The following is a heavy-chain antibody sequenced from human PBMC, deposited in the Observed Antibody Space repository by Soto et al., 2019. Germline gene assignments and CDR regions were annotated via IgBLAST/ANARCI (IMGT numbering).Heavy chain of an antibody. CDR2: IFANGHT. V-gene: IGHV4-4*07. J-gene: IGHJ5*02. D-gene: IGHD6-13*01. CDR1: GGSISEKY. CDR3: VASLAASGLNWLDP. Sequence: SETLSLTCIVSGGSISEKYWNWVRQPPGKGLEWIGLIFANGHTDYNPSLKSRVTMSVDASKNQFSLRLTSTTAADTAVYYCVASLAASGLNWLDPWGRGTLVTVSS.